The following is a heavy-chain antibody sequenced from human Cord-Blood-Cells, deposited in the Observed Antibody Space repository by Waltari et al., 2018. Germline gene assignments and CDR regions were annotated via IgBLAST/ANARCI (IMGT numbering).Heavy chain of an antibody. V-gene: IGHV4-4*02. Sequence: QVQLQESGPGLVKPSGTLSLTCAVSGGSISSSNWWSWVRQPPGKGLEWIGEIYHSGSTNYNPSLKSRVTISVDKSKNQFSLKLSSVTAADTAVYYCARDRGYCSSTSCYTWYFDLWGRDTLVTVSS. D-gene: IGHD2-2*02. CDR2: IYHSGST. J-gene: IGHJ2*01. CDR3: ARDRGYCSSTSCYTWYFDL. CDR1: GGSISSSNW.